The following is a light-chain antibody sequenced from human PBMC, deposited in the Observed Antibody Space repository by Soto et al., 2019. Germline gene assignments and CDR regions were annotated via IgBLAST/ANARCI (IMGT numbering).Light chain of an antibody. Sequence: QSVLTQPPSASGTPGQTVTISCSGGSSIIDVNSVDWFRQLPGAAPKVVIYNDNQRPSGVPDRFSGSKSGTSASLVISGLQSEDEAQYHCASWDDSLNGPVFGGGTKLTVL. CDR2: NDN. J-gene: IGLJ2*01. CDR3: ASWDDSLNGPV. V-gene: IGLV1-44*01. CDR1: SSIIDVNS.